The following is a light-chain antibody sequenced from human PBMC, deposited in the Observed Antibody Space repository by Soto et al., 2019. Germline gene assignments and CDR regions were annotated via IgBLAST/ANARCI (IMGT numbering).Light chain of an antibody. Sequence: QSVLTQPPSASGTPGQRVTISCSGSSCNIGSNYVYCYQQLPGTAAQLLIYRNNQRPSGVPDRVSGSKSGTSASLAISGLRSEDEADYYCVAWDDSLSGGVFGTGTKVTVL. V-gene: IGLV1-47*01. CDR1: SCNIGSNY. CDR2: RNN. CDR3: VAWDDSLSGGV. J-gene: IGLJ1*01.